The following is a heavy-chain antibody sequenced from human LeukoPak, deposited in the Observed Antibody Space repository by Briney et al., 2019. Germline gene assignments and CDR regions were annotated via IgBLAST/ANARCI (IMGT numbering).Heavy chain of an antibody. CDR2: ISYDGINK. V-gene: IGHV3-30*18. J-gene: IGHJ4*02. Sequence: GSLRLSCAASGFTFSNYGMHWVRQAPGKGLEWVAVISYDGINKYYADSVKGRFTISRDNSKNTLYLQMNSLRAEDTAVYYCAKWGCSGGSCYPFAYWGQGTLVTVSS. D-gene: IGHD2-15*01. CDR3: AKWGCSGGSCYPFAY. CDR1: GFTFSNYG.